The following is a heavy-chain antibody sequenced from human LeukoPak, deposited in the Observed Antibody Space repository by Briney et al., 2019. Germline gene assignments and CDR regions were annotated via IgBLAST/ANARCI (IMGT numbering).Heavy chain of an antibody. CDR3: ARFGGPHAFDI. J-gene: IGHJ3*02. D-gene: IGHD3-3*01. CDR2: INYSGST. Sequence: SETLPLTCTVSGGSISNYYWSWIRQPPGEGLEWIAYINYSGSTNYNPSLKSRVTISVDTSKNHFSLTLRSVTAADTAVYYCARFGGPHAFDIWGQGTMVTVSS. V-gene: IGHV4-59*01. CDR1: GGSISNYY.